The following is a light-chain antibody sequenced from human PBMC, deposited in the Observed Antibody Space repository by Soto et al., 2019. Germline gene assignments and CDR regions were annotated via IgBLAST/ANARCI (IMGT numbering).Light chain of an antibody. CDR2: LNSDGSH. V-gene: IGLV4-69*01. Sequence: QLVLTQSPSASASLGASVKLTCTLSSGHNSYAIAWHQQQPEKGPRYLMKLNSDGSHSKGAEIPDRFSGSSSGAERYLTISSLQSEDEADYYCQTWGTGIIVFGGGTKLTVL. CDR1: SGHNSYA. CDR3: QTWGTGIIV. J-gene: IGLJ2*01.